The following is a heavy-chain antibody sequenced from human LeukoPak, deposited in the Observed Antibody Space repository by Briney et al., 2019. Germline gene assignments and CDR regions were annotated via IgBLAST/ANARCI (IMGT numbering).Heavy chain of an antibody. CDR2: ISSSSSYI. V-gene: IGHV3-21*04. CDR1: GFTISIYT. J-gene: IGHJ3*02. Sequence: GGSLRLSCAASGFTISIYTMNWVRQAPGKGLEWVSSISSSSSYIYHADSVKGRFTISRDNAKNSLYLQMNSLRAEDTALYYCAKDVRPYGSGLNAFDIWGQGTMVTVSS. CDR3: AKDVRPYGSGLNAFDI. D-gene: IGHD3-10*01.